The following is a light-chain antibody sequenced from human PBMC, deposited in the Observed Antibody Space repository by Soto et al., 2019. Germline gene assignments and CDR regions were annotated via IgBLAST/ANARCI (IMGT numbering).Light chain of an antibody. V-gene: IGLV2-8*01. CDR1: SSDVGGYNY. Sequence: QSALTQPPSASGSPGQSVTISCTGTSSDVGGYNYVSWYQQHPGKAPKLMIYEVTERPSGVPDRFSGSKSGNTASLTVSGLQAEDEADYYCSSNAGSNNLVFGGGTQLTVL. CDR2: EVT. CDR3: SSNAGSNNLV. J-gene: IGLJ7*01.